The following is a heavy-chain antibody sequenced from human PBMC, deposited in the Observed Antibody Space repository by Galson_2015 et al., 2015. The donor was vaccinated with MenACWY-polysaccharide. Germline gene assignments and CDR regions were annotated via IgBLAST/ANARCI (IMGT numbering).Heavy chain of an antibody. CDR1: GLTFSTYG. CDR3: AKSHVVVVTAIQDTNAFDV. V-gene: IGHV3-33*06. CDR2: IWYDGINK. Sequence: SLRLSCAASGLTFSTYGMHWVRQAPGKGLEWVAVIWYDGINKYYADSVKGRFTTSRDNSKNALYLQMNSLRAEDTAVYYCAKSHVVVVTAIQDTNAFDVWGQGTMVTVSS. J-gene: IGHJ3*01. D-gene: IGHD2-21*02.